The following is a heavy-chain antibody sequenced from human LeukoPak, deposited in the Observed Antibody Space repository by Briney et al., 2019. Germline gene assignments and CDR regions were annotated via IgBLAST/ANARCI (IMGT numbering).Heavy chain of an antibody. CDR1: GYTFTSYG. CDR2: ISAYNGNT. V-gene: IGHV1-18*01. J-gene: IGHJ4*02. D-gene: IGHD6-13*01. CDR3: ARGPGGYSSSWYSDY. Sequence: GASVKVSCKASGYTFTSYGISWVRQAPGQGLEWMGWISAYNGNTNYAQKLQGRVTMTTDTSTSTAYMELRSLRSDDTAVYYCARGPGGYSSSWYSDYWGQGTLVIVSS.